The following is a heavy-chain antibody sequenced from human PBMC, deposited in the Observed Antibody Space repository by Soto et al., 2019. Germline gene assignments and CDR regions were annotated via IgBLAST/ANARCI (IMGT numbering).Heavy chain of an antibody. J-gene: IGHJ6*02. CDR1: GGSISSNNW. Sequence: SETLSLTCDVSGGSISSNNWWSWVRQPPGKGLEWIGEIYYSGSTNYNPSLKSRVTISVDKSKNQFSLKLSSVTAADTAVYYCASVADSSTWPYGMDVWGQGTTVPVSS. V-gene: IGHV4-4*02. CDR3: ASVADSSTWPYGMDV. D-gene: IGHD6-13*01. CDR2: IYYSGST.